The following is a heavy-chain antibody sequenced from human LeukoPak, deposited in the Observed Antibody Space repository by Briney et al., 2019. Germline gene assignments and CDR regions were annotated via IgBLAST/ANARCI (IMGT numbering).Heavy chain of an antibody. Sequence: GGSLRLSCAASGFTFSSYWMHWVRHAPGKGLVWVSRINSDGSSTSYVDSVKGRFTISRDNAKNTLYLQMNSLRAEDTAVYYCARGYSSGWYYFDYWGQGTLVTVSS. CDR3: ARGYSSGWYYFDY. D-gene: IGHD6-19*01. CDR1: GFTFSSYW. J-gene: IGHJ4*02. CDR2: INSDGSST. V-gene: IGHV3-74*01.